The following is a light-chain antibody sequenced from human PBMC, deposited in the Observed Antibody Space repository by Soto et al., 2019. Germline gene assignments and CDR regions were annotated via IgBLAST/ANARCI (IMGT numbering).Light chain of an antibody. CDR1: SSNTGAGYD. Sequence: QSVLTQPPSVSGAPGQRVTISCAGSSSNTGAGYDVHWYQQLPGTAPKLLIYGNNNRPSGVPDRFSGSRSGTSASLAITGLQAEDEADYYCQSYDSSLSGVVFGGGTKLT. J-gene: IGLJ2*01. V-gene: IGLV1-40*01. CDR3: QSYDSSLSGVV. CDR2: GNN.